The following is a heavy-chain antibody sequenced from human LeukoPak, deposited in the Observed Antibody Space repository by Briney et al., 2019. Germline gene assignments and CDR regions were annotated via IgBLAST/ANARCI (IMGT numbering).Heavy chain of an antibody. Sequence: APVKVSCKASGYIFTSYFMHWVRQAPGQGLEWMGLINPSGGSTRYAQKFQGRVTITADESTSTAYMELSSLRSEDTAVYYCAREGFDYWGQGTLVTVSS. J-gene: IGHJ4*02. CDR2: INPSGGST. CDR3: AREGFDY. CDR1: GYIFTSYF. V-gene: IGHV1-46*01.